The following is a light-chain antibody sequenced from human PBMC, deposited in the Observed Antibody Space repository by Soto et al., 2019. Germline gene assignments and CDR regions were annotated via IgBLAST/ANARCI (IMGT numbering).Light chain of an antibody. V-gene: IGLV2-14*01. CDR3: SSYTSSSTLMV. CDR2: DVS. CDR1: SSDGGGYNY. Sequence: QSALTQPASVSGSPGQSITISCTGTSSDGGGYNYFSWYQQHPGKAPKLMIYDVSNRPSGVSNRFSGSKSGNTASLTISGLQAEDEADYYCSSYTSSSTLMVFGGGTKVTVL. J-gene: IGLJ2*01.